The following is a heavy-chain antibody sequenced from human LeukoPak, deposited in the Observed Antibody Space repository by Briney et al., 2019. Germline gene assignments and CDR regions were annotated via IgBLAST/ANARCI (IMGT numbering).Heavy chain of an antibody. CDR1: GGSFSGYY. CDR3: ARERGYDFWSGYYGMDV. J-gene: IGHJ6*02. CDR2: INHSGST. D-gene: IGHD3-3*01. Sequence: SETLSLTCAVYGGSFSGYYWSWIRQPPGKGLEWIGEINHSGSTKYNPSLKSRVTISVDTSKNQFSLKLSSVTAADTAVYYCARERGYDFWSGYYGMDVWGQGTTVTVSS. V-gene: IGHV4-34*01.